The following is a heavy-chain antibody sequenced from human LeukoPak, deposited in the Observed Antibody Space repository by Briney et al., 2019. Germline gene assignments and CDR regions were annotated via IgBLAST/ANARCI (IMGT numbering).Heavy chain of an antibody. CDR1: GGTFSSYA. Sequence: SVKVSCKASGGTFSSYAISWVRQAPGQGLEWMGGIIPIFGTANYAQKFQGRVTITADESTSTAYMELRSLRSEDTAVYYCARGERGYRYGFEYFQKWGQGTLVTVSS. CDR3: ARGERGYRYGFEYFQK. CDR2: IIPIFGTA. V-gene: IGHV1-69*13. J-gene: IGHJ1*01. D-gene: IGHD5-18*01.